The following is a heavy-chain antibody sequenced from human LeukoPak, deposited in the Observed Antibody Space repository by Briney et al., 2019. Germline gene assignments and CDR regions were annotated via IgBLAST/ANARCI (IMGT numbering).Heavy chain of an antibody. D-gene: IGHD5-18*01. CDR2: IWYAGSNK. CDR3: ARGPGIQLWSDY. J-gene: IGHJ4*02. Sequence: GGSLRLSCAASRFTFSSYGMHWVRQAPGKGLEWVAVIWYAGSNKYYADSVKGRFTISRDNAKNTLYLQMNSLRAEDTAVYYCARGPGIQLWSDYWGQGTLVTVSS. CDR1: RFTFSSYG. V-gene: IGHV3-33*01.